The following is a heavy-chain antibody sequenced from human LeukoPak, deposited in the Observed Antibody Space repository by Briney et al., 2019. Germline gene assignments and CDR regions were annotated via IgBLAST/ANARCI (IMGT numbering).Heavy chain of an antibody. Sequence: GGSLRLSCAASGFTFNSYWMSWVHQAPGKGLEWVANIKPDGSEKYYVDFVKGRFTISRDNAKNSVYLQMNSLRVEDTAVYYCARDGIDYWGQGTLVTVSS. CDR3: ARDGIDY. CDR1: GFTFNSYW. V-gene: IGHV3-7*04. CDR2: IKPDGSEK. D-gene: IGHD1-26*01. J-gene: IGHJ4*02.